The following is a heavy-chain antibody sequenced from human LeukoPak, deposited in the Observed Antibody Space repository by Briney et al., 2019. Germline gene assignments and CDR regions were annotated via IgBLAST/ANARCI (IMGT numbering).Heavy chain of an antibody. CDR3: ARGTRAESYGSGPNYYYGMDV. CDR2: IYTSGST. V-gene: IGHV4-4*07. J-gene: IGHJ6*02. Sequence: SETLSLTCTVAGGSISSYYWSWIRQPAGKGLEWIGRIYTSGSTNYNPSLKSRVTLSVDTSKNQFSLKLSSVTAADTAVYYCARGTRAESYGSGPNYYYGMDVWGQGTTVTVFS. D-gene: IGHD3-10*01. CDR1: GGSISSYY.